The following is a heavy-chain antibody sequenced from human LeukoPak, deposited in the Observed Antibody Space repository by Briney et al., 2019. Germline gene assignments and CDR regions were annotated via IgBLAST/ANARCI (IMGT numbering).Heavy chain of an antibody. Sequence: GGSLRLSCAASGFTFDDYGMSWVRQAPGKGLEWVSGINWNGGSTGYADSVKGRFTISRDNAKNSLYLQMNSLRAEDTALYYCASEYYYDSSGYYYQHWGQGTLVTVSS. J-gene: IGHJ1*01. V-gene: IGHV3-20*04. CDR1: GFTFDDYG. CDR3: ASEYYYDSSGYYYQH. D-gene: IGHD3-22*01. CDR2: INWNGGST.